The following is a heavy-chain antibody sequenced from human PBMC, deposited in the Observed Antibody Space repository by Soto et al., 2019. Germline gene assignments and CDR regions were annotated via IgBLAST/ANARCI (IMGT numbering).Heavy chain of an antibody. Sequence: SMRLSCAASGFTFDDYAMHWVRQAPGKGLEWVSGISWNSGSIGYADSVKGRFTISRDNAKNSLYLQMNSLRAEDTALYYCAKDNTAMVSGSFDYWGQGTLVTVSS. D-gene: IGHD5-18*01. V-gene: IGHV3-9*01. CDR3: AKDNTAMVSGSFDY. CDR1: GFTFDDYA. CDR2: ISWNSGSI. J-gene: IGHJ4*02.